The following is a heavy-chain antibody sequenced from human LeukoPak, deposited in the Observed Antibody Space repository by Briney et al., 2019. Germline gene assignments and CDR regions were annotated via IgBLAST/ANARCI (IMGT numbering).Heavy chain of an antibody. Sequence: GGSLRLSCAASGFTFSSYSMNWVRQAPGKGLEWVSYISRSSSTIYYADSMKGRFTISRDNAKNSLHLQMNSLRAEDTAVYYCARDLLLWFGELLLWGQGTLVTVSS. CDR1: GFTFSSYS. V-gene: IGHV3-48*04. J-gene: IGHJ4*02. CDR3: ARDLLLWFGELLL. D-gene: IGHD3-10*01. CDR2: ISRSSSTI.